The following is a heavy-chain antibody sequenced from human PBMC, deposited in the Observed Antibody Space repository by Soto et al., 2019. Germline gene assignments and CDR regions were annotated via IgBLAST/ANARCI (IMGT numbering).Heavy chain of an antibody. D-gene: IGHD3-3*01. J-gene: IGHJ4*02. V-gene: IGHV1-3*01. Sequence: QVQLVQSGAEVKKPGASVKVSCKASGYTYTSYAMHWVRQAPGQRLEWMGWINAGNGNTKYSQKFQGRVTITRDTSASTAYMELSILRSEDTAVYYCARDPPGYDFWSGYYFDCWGQGTLVTVSS. CDR1: GYTYTSYA. CDR3: ARDPPGYDFWSGYYFDC. CDR2: INAGNGNT.